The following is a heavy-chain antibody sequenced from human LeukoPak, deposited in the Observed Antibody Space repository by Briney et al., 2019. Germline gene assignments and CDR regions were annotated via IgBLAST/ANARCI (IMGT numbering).Heavy chain of an antibody. CDR1: GFTFSGSA. Sequence: GGSLKLSCAASGFTFSGSAMHWVRQASGKGLEWVGRIRSKANSYATAYAASVKGRFTISRDDSKNTAYLQMNSLKTEDTAVYYCTRERDIWFGELSPLYYYYMDVWGKGTTVTASS. V-gene: IGHV3-73*01. D-gene: IGHD3-10*01. J-gene: IGHJ6*03. CDR2: IRSKANSYAT. CDR3: TRERDIWFGELSPLYYYYMDV.